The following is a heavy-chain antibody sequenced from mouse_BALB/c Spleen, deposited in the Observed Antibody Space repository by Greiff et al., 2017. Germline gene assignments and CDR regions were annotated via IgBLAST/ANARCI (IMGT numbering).Heavy chain of an antibody. D-gene: IGHD2-4*01. J-gene: IGHJ4*01. CDR2: ISYDGSN. V-gene: IGHV3-6*02. CDR3: ARGSRHYAMDY. CDR1: GYSITSGYY. Sequence: EVKLVESGPGLVKPSQSLSLTCSVTGYSITSGYYWNWIRQFPGNKLEWMGYISYDGSNNYNPSLKNRISITRDTSKNQFFLKLNSVTTEDTATYYCARGSRHYAMDYWGQGTSVTVSS.